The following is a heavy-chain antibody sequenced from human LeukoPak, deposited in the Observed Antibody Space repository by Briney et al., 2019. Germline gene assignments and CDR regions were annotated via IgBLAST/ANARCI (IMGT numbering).Heavy chain of an antibody. V-gene: IGHV3-21*01. J-gene: IGHJ4*02. D-gene: IGHD3-3*01. CDR1: GFTFSSYS. Sequence: GGSLRLSCAASGFTFSSYSMNWVRQAPGRGLEWVSSISSSSSYIYYADSVKGRFTISRDNAKNSLYLQMNSLRAEDTAVYYCASDFWSGYDYFDYWGQGTLVTVSS. CDR2: ISSSSSYI. CDR3: ASDFWSGYDYFDY.